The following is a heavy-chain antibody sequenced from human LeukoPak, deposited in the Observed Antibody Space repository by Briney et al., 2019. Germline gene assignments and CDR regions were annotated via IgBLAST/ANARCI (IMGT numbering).Heavy chain of an antibody. J-gene: IGHJ4*02. CDR1: GFPFSTYN. CDR2: ISSSSSYI. CDR3: ASRRVATITVDY. V-gene: IGHV3-21*01. D-gene: IGHD5-12*01. Sequence: GGSLRLSCAASGFPFSTYNMNWVRQAPGKGLEWVSSISSSSSYIYYADSVKGRFTISRDNAKNSLYLQMNSLRAEDTAVYYCASRRVATITVDYWGQGTLVTVSS.